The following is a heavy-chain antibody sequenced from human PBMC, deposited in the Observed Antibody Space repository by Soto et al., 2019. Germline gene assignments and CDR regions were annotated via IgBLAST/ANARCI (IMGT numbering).Heavy chain of an antibody. J-gene: IGHJ4*02. CDR3: ARGDSLLLWFGEFLFDY. V-gene: IGHV1-18*01. Sequence: GESLKISCKASGYTFTSYGISWVRQAPGQGLEWMGWISAYNGNTNYAQKLQGRVTMTTDTSTSTAYMELRSLRSDDTAVYYCARGDSLLLWFGEFLFDYWGQGTLVTVSS. D-gene: IGHD3-10*01. CDR1: GYTFTSYG. CDR2: ISAYNGNT.